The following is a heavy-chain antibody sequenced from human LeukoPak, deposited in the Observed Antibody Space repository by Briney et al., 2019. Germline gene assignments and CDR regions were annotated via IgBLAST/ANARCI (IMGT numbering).Heavy chain of an antibody. D-gene: IGHD6-19*01. J-gene: IGHJ4*02. V-gene: IGHV3-30-3*01. CDR1: GFTFSSYA. Sequence: GGSLRLSCAASGFTFSSYAMHWVRQAPGKGLEWVAVISYDGSNKYYADSVKGRFTISRDNSKNTLYLQMDSLRAEDTAVYYCARGPSAYSSGFLLDYWGQGTLVTVSS. CDR2: ISYDGSNK. CDR3: ARGPSAYSSGFLLDY.